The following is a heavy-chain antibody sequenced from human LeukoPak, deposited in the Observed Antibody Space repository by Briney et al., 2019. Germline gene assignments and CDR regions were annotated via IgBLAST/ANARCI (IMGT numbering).Heavy chain of an antibody. Sequence: GGSLRLSCAASGFTFSSYAMSWVRQAPGKGLEWVSGISSSGGGTYYADSVKGRFTISRDNSKSTVYLQMNSMRAEDTAVYYCTKAPGRSRTIVDYWGQGTLVTVSS. D-gene: IGHD2-15*01. CDR1: GFTFSSYA. CDR3: TKAPGRSRTIVDY. CDR2: ISSSGGGT. J-gene: IGHJ4*02. V-gene: IGHV3-23*01.